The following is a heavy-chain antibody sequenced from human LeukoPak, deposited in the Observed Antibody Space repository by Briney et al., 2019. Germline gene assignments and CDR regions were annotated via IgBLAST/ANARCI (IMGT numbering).Heavy chain of an antibody. J-gene: IGHJ4*02. Sequence: SETLSLTCTVSGGSISSYYWSWIRQPPGKGLEWTGYIYYSGSTNYNPSLKSRVTISVDTSKNQFSLKLSSVTAADTAVYYCARHDFSNYLSWGQGTLVTVSS. CDR2: IYYSGST. CDR1: GGSISSYY. V-gene: IGHV4-59*08. CDR3: ARHDFSNYLS. D-gene: IGHD3-3*02.